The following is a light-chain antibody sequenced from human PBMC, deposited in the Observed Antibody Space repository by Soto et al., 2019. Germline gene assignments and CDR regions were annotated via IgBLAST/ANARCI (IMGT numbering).Light chain of an antibody. J-gene: IGKJ4*01. Sequence: DIQMTQSPSTLSGYVGDRVTITFLASQTISSWLAWYQQKPGKATKLLIYKASTLNSGVPSRFSGSGSGTEFTLTISSLQPDDFAVYYCQHYKTWPLAFGGGAKVDI. CDR3: QHYKTWPLA. CDR1: QTISSW. V-gene: IGKV1-5*03. CDR2: KAS.